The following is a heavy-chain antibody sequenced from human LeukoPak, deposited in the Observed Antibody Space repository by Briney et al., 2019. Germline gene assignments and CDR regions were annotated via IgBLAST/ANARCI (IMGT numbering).Heavy chain of an antibody. CDR2: INPTGGST. Sequence: ASVKVSCRASGYTFPSYFMHWVRQAPGQGLGWMGIINPTGGSTTYAQKFQGRVTMTRDTSTSTVYMELSSLRSDDTAVYYCARTAARRFDYWGQGTLVTVSS. CDR3: ARTAARRFDY. D-gene: IGHD6-6*01. CDR1: GYTFPSYF. J-gene: IGHJ4*02. V-gene: IGHV1-46*01.